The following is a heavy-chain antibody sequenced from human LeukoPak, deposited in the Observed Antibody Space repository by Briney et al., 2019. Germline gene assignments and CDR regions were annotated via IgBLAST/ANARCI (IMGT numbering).Heavy chain of an antibody. V-gene: IGHV4-4*07. D-gene: IGHD3-22*01. CDR1: GGSISSYY. Sequence: SETLSLTCTVSGGSISSYYWSWIRQPAGKGLEWIGRIYTSGSTNYNPSLKSRVTMSVDTSKNQFSLKLSSVTAADTAVYYCARDPPTRYYDSSGYLLFFDYWGQGTLVTVSS. CDR3: ARDPPTRYYDSSGYLLFFDY. J-gene: IGHJ4*02. CDR2: IYTSGST.